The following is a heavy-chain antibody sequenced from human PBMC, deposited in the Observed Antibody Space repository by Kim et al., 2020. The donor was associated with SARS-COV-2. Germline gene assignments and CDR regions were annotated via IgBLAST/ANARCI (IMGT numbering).Heavy chain of an antibody. CDR2: DGSKK. CDR3: AKDPLDY. Sequence: DGSKKDYRDSVKGRFTISRDNSKNTLYLQMNSLRAEDTAVYYCAKDPLDYWGQGTLVTVSS. V-gene: IGHV3-30*02. J-gene: IGHJ4*02.